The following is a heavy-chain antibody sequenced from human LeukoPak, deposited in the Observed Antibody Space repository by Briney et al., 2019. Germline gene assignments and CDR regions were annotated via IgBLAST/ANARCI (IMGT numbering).Heavy chain of an antibody. CDR3: AREEAVHDYGDSDYYYYGMDV. CDR1: GYTFTSYA. CDR2: INAGNGNT. D-gene: IGHD4-17*01. Sequence: ASVKVSCKASGYTFTSYAMHWVRQAPGQRLEWMGWINAGNGNTKYSQKFQGRVTITRDTSASTAYMELSSLRSEDTAVYYCAREEAVHDYGDSDYYYYGMDVWGQGTTVTVSS. J-gene: IGHJ6*02. V-gene: IGHV1-3*01.